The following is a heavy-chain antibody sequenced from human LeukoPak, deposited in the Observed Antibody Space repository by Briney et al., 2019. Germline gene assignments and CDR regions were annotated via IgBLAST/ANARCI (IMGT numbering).Heavy chain of an antibody. Sequence: GGSLRLSCAASGFTFSSYTMSWVRQAPGKGLEWVSTITTSDGNTHYADSVKGRFTVSRDNSKNTLFLQMNSLRAEDTAVYYCAKDGGLWVSAHWGDSWGRGTLVTVSS. CDR1: GFTFSSYT. J-gene: IGHJ4*02. CDR3: AKDGGLWVSAHWGDS. D-gene: IGHD7-27*01. CDR2: ITTSDGNT. V-gene: IGHV3-23*01.